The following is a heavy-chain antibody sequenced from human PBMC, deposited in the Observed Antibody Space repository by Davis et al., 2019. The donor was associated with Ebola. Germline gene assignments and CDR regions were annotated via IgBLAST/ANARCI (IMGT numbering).Heavy chain of an antibody. CDR2: IYYSGST. Sequence: PSETLSLTCTVSGGSISSYYWSWIRQPPGKGLEWIGYIYYSGSTNYNPSLKSRVTISVDTSKNQFSLKLSSVTAADTAVYYCARDPTITMVRGAPPYYGMDVWGKGTTVTVSS. V-gene: IGHV4-59*01. CDR3: ARDPTITMVRGAPPYYGMDV. CDR1: GGSISSYY. D-gene: IGHD3-10*01. J-gene: IGHJ6*04.